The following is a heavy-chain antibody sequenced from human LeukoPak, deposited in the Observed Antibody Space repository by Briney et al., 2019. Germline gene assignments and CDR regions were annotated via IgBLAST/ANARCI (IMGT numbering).Heavy chain of an antibody. J-gene: IGHJ4*02. CDR3: ARDHLADYFDY. CDR2: IYYSGST. D-gene: IGHD3-3*02. Sequence: PSGTLSLTCTVSGGSISSYYWSWIRQPPGKGPEWIGYIYYSGSTNYNSSLKSRVTISIDTSKYQFSLRLSSVTAADTAVYYCARDHLADYFDYWGQGTLVTVSS. V-gene: IGHV4-59*01. CDR1: GGSISSYY.